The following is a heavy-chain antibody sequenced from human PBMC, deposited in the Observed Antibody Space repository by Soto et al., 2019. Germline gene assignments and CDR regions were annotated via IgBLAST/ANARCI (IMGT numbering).Heavy chain of an antibody. CDR3: ARDPYDILTGYRDYYCGMDV. CDR2: IWYDGSNK. D-gene: IGHD3-9*01. J-gene: IGHJ6*02. Sequence: PGGSLRLSCAASGFTFSSYGMHWVRQAPGKGLEWVAVIWYDGSNKYYADSVKGRFTISRDNSKNTLYLQMNSLRAEDTAVYYCARDPYDILTGYRDYYCGMDVWGQGTTVTVSS. CDR1: GFTFSSYG. V-gene: IGHV3-33*01.